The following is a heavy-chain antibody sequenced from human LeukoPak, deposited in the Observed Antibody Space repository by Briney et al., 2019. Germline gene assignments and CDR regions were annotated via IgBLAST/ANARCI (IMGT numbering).Heavy chain of an antibody. V-gene: IGHV3-48*01. CDR2: ISSSSSIT. CDR3: ARDTAMVTFSWFDP. CDR1: GFTFSSYS. J-gene: IGHJ5*02. Sequence: GGSLRLSCAASGFTFSSYSMNWVRQAPGKGLEWISYISSSSSITSYADSVKGRFTISRDNSKNTLYLQMNSLRVEDTAIYYCARDTAMVTFSWFDPWGQGTLVTVSS. D-gene: IGHD5-18*01.